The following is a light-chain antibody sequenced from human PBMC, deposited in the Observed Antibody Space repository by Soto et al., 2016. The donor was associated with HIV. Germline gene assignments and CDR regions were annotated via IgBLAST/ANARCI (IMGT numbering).Light chain of an antibody. CDR1: QSITDR. CDR3: QQTYSTPPT. J-gene: IGKJ1*01. CDR2: KAS. V-gene: IGKV1-5*03. Sequence: DIQMTQSPSTLSASVGDRVTLTCRASQSITDRLAWYQQKPGKAPKILISKASSLQSGVPSRFSGSGSGTEFTLTISSLQPEDFATYYCQQTYSTPPTFGQGTKVEVK.